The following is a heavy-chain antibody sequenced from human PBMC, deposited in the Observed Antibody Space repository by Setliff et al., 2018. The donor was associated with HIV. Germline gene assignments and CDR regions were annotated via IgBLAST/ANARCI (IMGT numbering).Heavy chain of an antibody. Sequence: TLSLTCAVSGYSISSGYYWGWIRQTPGKGLEWIGSIYHSGTTNYNPSLRRRVTISLDTSKDQFSLKLSSVTAADTAVYYCARGDGYRANDAYYDTGMDVWGQGITVTVSS. CDR1: GYSISSGYY. CDR3: ARGDGYRANDAYYDTGMDV. V-gene: IGHV4-38-2*01. CDR2: IYHSGTT. J-gene: IGHJ6*02. D-gene: IGHD5-12*01.